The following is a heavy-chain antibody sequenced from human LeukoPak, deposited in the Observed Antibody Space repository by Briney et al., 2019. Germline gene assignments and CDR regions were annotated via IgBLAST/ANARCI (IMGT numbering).Heavy chain of an antibody. CDR3: AKQYSFYFDY. J-gene: IGHJ4*02. CDR2: IIPILGIA. D-gene: IGHD5-18*01. V-gene: IGHV1-69*04. Sequence: SVKVSCKASGGTFSSYAISWVRQAPGQGLEWMGRIIPILGIANYAQKFQGRDTITADKSTSTVYMELSSLRSEDTAVYYCAKQYSFYFDYWGQGTLVTVSS. CDR1: GGTFSSYA.